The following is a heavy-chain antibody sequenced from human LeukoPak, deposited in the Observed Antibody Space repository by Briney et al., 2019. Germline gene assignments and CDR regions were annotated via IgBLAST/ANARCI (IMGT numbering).Heavy chain of an antibody. J-gene: IGHJ3*02. Sequence: ASVKVSCKASGYTFTSYGISWVRQAPGQGLEWMGWISAYNGNTSYAQKLQGRVTMTTDTSTSTAYMELRSLRSDDTAVYYCARDQSYSGSYYSESDAFDIWGQGTMVTVSS. D-gene: IGHD1-26*01. CDR3: ARDQSYSGSYYSESDAFDI. CDR2: ISAYNGNT. V-gene: IGHV1-18*01. CDR1: GYTFTSYG.